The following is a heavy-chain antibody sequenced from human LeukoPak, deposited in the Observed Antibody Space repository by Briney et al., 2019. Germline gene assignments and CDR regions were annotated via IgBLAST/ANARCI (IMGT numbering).Heavy chain of an antibody. Sequence: GGSPRLSCAASGFTFSDYYMSWIRQAPGKGLEWVSVIYSGGSTYYADSVKGRFTISRDNSKNTLYLQMNSLRAEDTAVYYCAKVRGYGSREFDYWGQGTLVTVSS. J-gene: IGHJ4*02. CDR1: GFTFSDYY. CDR2: IYSGGST. V-gene: IGHV3-53*01. CDR3: AKVRGYGSREFDY. D-gene: IGHD3-10*01.